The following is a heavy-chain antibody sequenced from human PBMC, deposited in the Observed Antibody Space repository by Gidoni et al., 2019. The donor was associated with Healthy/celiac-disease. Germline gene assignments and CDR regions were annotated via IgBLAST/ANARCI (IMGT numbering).Heavy chain of an antibody. Sequence: QVQLVESGGGLVKPGGSLRLSCAASGFTFSDYYMSWIRQAPGKGLEWVSYISSSSSYTNYADSVKGRFTISRDNAKNSLYLQMNSLRAEDTAVYYCARADYDFWSGYQYYFDYWGQGTLVTVSS. D-gene: IGHD3-3*01. CDR3: ARADYDFWSGYQYYFDY. CDR2: ISSSSSYT. J-gene: IGHJ4*02. V-gene: IGHV3-11*06. CDR1: GFTFSDYY.